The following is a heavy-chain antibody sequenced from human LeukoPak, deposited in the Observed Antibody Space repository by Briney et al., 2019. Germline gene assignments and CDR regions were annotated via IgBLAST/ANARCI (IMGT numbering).Heavy chain of an antibody. CDR3: ARGKGYCSGGSCYNWFDL. D-gene: IGHD2-15*01. CDR2: INHSGST. V-gene: IGHV4-34*01. Sequence: SETLSLTCAVYGGSFSGYYWSWIRQPPGKGLEWIGEINHSGSTNYNPSLKSRVTISVDTSKNQFSLKLSSVTAADTAVYYCARGKGYCSGGSCYNWFDLWGQGTLVTVSS. CDR1: GGSFSGYY. J-gene: IGHJ5*02.